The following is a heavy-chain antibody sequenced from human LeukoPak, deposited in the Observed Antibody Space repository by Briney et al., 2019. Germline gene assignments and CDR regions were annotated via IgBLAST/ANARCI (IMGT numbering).Heavy chain of an antibody. J-gene: IGHJ4*02. CDR2: IWFDGSKN. Sequence: GGSLRLSCAASGFTFRNYGMHWVRQAPGKGLEWVAIIWFDGSKNYYADSVKGRFTISRDNFNNTLYLQMNSLRAEDTALYYCARAPYTTGRSFYFDSWGQGTLVTVST. D-gene: IGHD6-19*01. V-gene: IGHV3-33*01. CDR1: GFTFRNYG. CDR3: ARAPYTTGRSFYFDS.